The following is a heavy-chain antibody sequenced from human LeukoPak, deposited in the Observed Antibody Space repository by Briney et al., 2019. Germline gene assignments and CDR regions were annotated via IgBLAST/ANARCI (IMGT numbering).Heavy chain of an antibody. CDR2: ISNTGSII. J-gene: IGHJ4*02. D-gene: IGHD6-13*01. Sequence: PGGSLRLSCAASGFIFSDYYISWIRQAPGKGLEWISYISNTGSIIYYADSVKGRFTISRDNAKNSLYLQMNSLRAEDTAMYYCATGPWQLGPVEDYWGQGTLVTVSS. CDR3: ATGPWQLGPVEDY. V-gene: IGHV3-11*01. CDR1: GFIFSDYY.